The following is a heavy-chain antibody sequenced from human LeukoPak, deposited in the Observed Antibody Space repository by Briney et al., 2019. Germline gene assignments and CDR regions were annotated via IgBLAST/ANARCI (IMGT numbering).Heavy chain of an antibody. CDR3: ARSPVQDYASGSYYSHYYYMDV. CDR2: IIPIFGTA. Sequence: ASVKVSCKASGGTFISYAISWVRQAPGQGLEWMGGIIPIFGTANYAQKFQGRVTITADESASTAYMELSSLRSEDTAVYYCARSPVQDYASGSYYSHYYYMDVWGKGTTVTISS. J-gene: IGHJ6*03. CDR1: GGTFISYA. D-gene: IGHD3-10*01. V-gene: IGHV1-69*13.